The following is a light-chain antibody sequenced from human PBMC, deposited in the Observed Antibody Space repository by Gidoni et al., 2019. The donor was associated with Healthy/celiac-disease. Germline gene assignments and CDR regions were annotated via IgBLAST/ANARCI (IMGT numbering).Light chain of an antibody. CDR3: QQRSNWPI. CDR1: HSVSNF. V-gene: IGKV3-11*01. J-gene: IGKJ3*01. Sequence: QSSPPMSLVAGKVTTLACRDMHSVSNFLACYQQTADQANRLIIYDATSRATGISARFGGGASGAVFTLTISSLEADDFADYCCQQRSNWPIFGPGTKVDIK. CDR2: DAT.